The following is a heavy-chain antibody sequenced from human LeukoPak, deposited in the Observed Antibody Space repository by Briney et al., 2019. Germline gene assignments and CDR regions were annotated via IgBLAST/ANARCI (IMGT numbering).Heavy chain of an antibody. CDR1: GGSISSSSYY. D-gene: IGHD3-10*02. Sequence: SQTLSLTCTVSGGSISSSSYYWGWIRQPPGKGLEWIGSIYCSGSTYYNPSLKSRVTISVDTSKNQFSLKLSSVTAADTAVYYCARRVFVPNWFDPWGQGTLVTVSS. V-gene: IGHV4-39*01. CDR3: ARRVFVPNWFDP. CDR2: IYCSGST. J-gene: IGHJ5*02.